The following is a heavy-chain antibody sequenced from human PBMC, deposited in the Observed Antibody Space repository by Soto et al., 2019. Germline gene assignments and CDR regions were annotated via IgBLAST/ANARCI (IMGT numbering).Heavy chain of an antibody. CDR1: GGTFSSYT. J-gene: IGHJ6*02. CDR2: IIPILGIA. D-gene: IGHD1-1*01. V-gene: IGHV1-69*08. CDR3: AREHGVQLERRGYYYYGMDV. Sequence: QVQLVQSGAEVKKPGSSVKVSCKASGGTFSSYTISWVRQAPGQGLEWMGRIIPILGIANYAQKFQGRVTITADKSTSTAYMELSSLRSEDTAVYYCAREHGVQLERRGYYYYGMDVWGQGTTVTVS.